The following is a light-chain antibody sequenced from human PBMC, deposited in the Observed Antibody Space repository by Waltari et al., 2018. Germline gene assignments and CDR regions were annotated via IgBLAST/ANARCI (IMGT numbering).Light chain of an antibody. CDR2: RNN. J-gene: IGLJ1*01. Sequence: QSVLTQPPSASGTPGQRVTISCSGSSSNIGSNCVYWYQQLPGTAPKLLIYRNNQRPSGVPDRFSGSKSGTSASLAISGLRSEDEADYYCAAWDDSLSGSAYVFGTGTKVTVL. CDR1: SSNIGSNC. CDR3: AAWDDSLSGSAYV. V-gene: IGLV1-47*01.